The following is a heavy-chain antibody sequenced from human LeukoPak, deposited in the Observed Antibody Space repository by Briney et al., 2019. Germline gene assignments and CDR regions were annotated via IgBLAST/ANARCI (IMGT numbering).Heavy chain of an antibody. CDR3: ARVSHYYDSSGYGYYFDY. CDR1: GGSISSSNW. Sequence: PSETLSLTCAVSGGSISSSNWWSWVRQPPGKGLEWIGEIYHSGSTNYNPSLKSRVTISVDKSKNQFSLKLSSVTAADTAVYYYARVSHYYDSSGYGYYFDYWGQGTLVTVSS. D-gene: IGHD3-22*01. CDR2: IYHSGST. J-gene: IGHJ4*02. V-gene: IGHV4-4*02.